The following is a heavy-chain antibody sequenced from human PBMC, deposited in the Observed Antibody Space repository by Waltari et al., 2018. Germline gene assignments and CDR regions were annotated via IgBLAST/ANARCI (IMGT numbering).Heavy chain of an antibody. CDR1: GGSISRDNYF. Sequence: QLQLQESGPGLVKPSETLSLTCTVSGGSISRDNYFWGWIRQPPGRGLESIGSIFYSGSTNYNPSLESRVTISVDTSKNQFSLRLSPVTAADTAVYYCARYSGSSGWFDPWGQGTLVTISS. J-gene: IGHJ5*01. V-gene: IGHV4-39*01. CDR2: IFYSGST. D-gene: IGHD5-12*01. CDR3: ARYSGSSGWFDP.